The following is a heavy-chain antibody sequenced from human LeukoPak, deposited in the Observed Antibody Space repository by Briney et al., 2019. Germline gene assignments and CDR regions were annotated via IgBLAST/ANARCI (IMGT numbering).Heavy chain of an antibody. Sequence: PGGSLRLSCAASGFTFSSYSMNWVRQAPGKGLEWVSYISSSSSTIYYAGSVKGRFTISRDNSKNTLYLQMNSLRAEDTAVYYCALLDRSGWYCIDNWGQGTLVTVSS. CDR1: GFTFSSYS. CDR3: ALLDRSGWYCIDN. J-gene: IGHJ4*02. V-gene: IGHV3-48*01. D-gene: IGHD6-19*01. CDR2: ISSSSSTI.